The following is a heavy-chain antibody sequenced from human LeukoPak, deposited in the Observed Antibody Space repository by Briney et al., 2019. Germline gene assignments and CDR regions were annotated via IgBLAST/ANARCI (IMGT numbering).Heavy chain of an antibody. V-gene: IGHV3-30*04. CDR1: GFTFSSYA. J-gene: IGHJ4*02. CDR3: ARGGAGSIVVLVAATPY. D-gene: IGHD2-15*01. CDR2: ISYDGSNK. Sequence: GGPLRLPCAASGFTFSSYAMHWARQAPGKGLEWVAVISYDGSNKYYADSVKGLFTISRDSSRNTLYLQMNSLRAEDTTVYYCARGGAGSIVVLVAATPYGGQGTRVTVS.